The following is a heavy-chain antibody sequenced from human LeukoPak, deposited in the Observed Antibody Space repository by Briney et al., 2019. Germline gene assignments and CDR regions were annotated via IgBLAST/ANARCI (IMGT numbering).Heavy chain of an antibody. CDR1: GFAFYDYA. CDR3: AKDIQLST. D-gene: IGHD5-24*01. CDR2: IGASGEST. J-gene: IGHJ3*01. Sequence: PGGSLRLSCAASGFAFYDYAMSWVRQPPGKGLEWVSLIGASGESTYYADSVKGRFTISRDNSKNTLSLQMNSLRVEDTAMYFCAKDIQLSTWGLGTMVTVSS. V-gene: IGHV3-23*01.